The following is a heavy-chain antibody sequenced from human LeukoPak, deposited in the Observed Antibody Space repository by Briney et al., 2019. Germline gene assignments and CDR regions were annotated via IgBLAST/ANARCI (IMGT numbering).Heavy chain of an antibody. CDR1: GYSISSGYY. V-gene: IGHV4-38-2*02. CDR2: IYHSGST. D-gene: IGHD6-13*01. J-gene: IGHJ4*02. CDR3: ASTSIAAAGTEFDY. Sequence: SETLSLTCTVSGYSISSGYYWGWIGQPPGKGLEWIGSIYHSGSTYYNPSLKSRVTISVDTSKNQFSLKLSSVTAADTAVYYCASTSIAAAGTEFDYWGQGTLVTVSS.